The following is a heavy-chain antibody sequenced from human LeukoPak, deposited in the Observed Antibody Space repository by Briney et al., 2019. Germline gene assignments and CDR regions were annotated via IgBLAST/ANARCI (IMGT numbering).Heavy chain of an antibody. V-gene: IGHV1-18*01. CDR2: ISAYNGNT. J-gene: IGHJ6*03. CDR1: GYTFTSYG. Sequence: ASVKVSCKASGYTFTSYGISWVRQAPGQGLEWMGWISAYNGNTNYAQKLQGRVTMTTDTSTSTAYMELRSLRSDDTAVYYCARVRNYYGSGSTIYYYYYMDVWGKGTTVTISS. D-gene: IGHD3-10*01. CDR3: ARVRNYYGSGSTIYYYYYMDV.